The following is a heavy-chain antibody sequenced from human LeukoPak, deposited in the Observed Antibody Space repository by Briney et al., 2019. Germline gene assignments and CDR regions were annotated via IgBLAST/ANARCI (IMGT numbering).Heavy chain of an antibody. CDR2: IYYSGCT. Sequence: SETLPLTCTVSGGSLSSYYWSWLRQPPGKGLDWIGCIYYSGCTNYNPSLKSRVTISLDTSKNQFSLKLSSVTAADTAVYYCARLRLRYFDHVYYFDYWGQGTLVTVSS. V-gene: IGHV4-59*08. CDR3: ARLRLRYFDHVYYFDY. D-gene: IGHD3-9*01. J-gene: IGHJ4*02. CDR1: GGSLSSYY.